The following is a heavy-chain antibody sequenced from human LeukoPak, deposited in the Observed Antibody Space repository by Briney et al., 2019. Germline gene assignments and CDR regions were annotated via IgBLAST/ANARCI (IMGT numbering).Heavy chain of an antibody. CDR2: INPSGGST. V-gene: IGHV1-46*01. J-gene: IGHJ6*03. Sequence: ASVKVSCKASGYTFTSYYMHWVRQAPGQGLEWMGIINPSGGSTSYAQKFQGGVTMTRDTSTSTVYMELSSLRSEDTAVYYCAKSGGPRGYYYYMDVWGKGTTVTISS. CDR1: GYTFTSYY. CDR3: AKSGGPRGYYYYMDV. D-gene: IGHD4-23*01.